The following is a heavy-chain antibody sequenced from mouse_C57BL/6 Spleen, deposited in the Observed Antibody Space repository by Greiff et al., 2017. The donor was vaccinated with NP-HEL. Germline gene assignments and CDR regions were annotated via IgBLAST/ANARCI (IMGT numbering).Heavy chain of an antibody. CDR2: ISSGGDYI. D-gene: IGHD2-5*01. CDR1: GFTFSSYA. CDR3: TRRGNSKEFAY. Sequence: EVKVEESGEGLVKPGGSLKLSCAASGFTFSSYAMSWVRQTPEKRLEWVAYISSGGDYIYYADTVKGRFTISRDNARNTLYLQMSSLKSEDTAMYYCTRRGNSKEFAYWGQGTLVTVSA. V-gene: IGHV5S21*01. J-gene: IGHJ3*01.